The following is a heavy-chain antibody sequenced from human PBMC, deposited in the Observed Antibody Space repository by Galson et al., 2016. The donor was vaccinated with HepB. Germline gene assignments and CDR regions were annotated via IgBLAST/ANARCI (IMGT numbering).Heavy chain of an antibody. J-gene: IGHJ4*02. CDR2: IKQDGSEK. CDR3: ATPAEGN. D-gene: IGHD3-10*01. Sequence: SLRLSCASSGFTLSRHWMSWVRQVPGKGPEWVAYIKQDGSEKYYVDSVKGRLTISRDKSINTVYLQWTSLKASDTAMYYCATPAEGNWGQGTLVTVSS. V-gene: IGHV3-7*05. CDR1: GFTLSRHW.